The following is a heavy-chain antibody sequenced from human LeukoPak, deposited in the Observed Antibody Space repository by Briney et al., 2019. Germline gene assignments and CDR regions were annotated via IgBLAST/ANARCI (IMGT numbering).Heavy chain of an antibody. D-gene: IGHD3/OR15-3a*01. J-gene: IGHJ4*02. CDR1: GFTFNTYW. V-gene: IGHV3-74*03. Sequence: PGGSLRLSCAASGFTFNTYWMHWVRQAPGKGLVWVARVHREGTTTAYADSVKGRFTISRDNAKNTLYLQMTNPRAEDTAVYYCARDSDWILFDYWGRGTLVTVSS. CDR2: VHREGTTT. CDR3: ARDSDWILFDY.